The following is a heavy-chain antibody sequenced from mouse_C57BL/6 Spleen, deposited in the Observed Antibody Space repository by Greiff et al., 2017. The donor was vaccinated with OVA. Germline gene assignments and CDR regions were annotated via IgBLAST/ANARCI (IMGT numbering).Heavy chain of an antibody. CDR1: GYTFTDYN. CDR2: LHPNNGGT. Sequence: EVQLQQSGPELVKPGASVQIPCKASGYTFTDYNMDWVKQSHGKSLEWIGDLHPNNGGTIYNQKFKGKATLTVDKSSSTAYMELRSLTSEDTAVYYCARGLGHFDYWGQGTTLTVSS. CDR3: ARGLGHFDY. D-gene: IGHD4-1*01. J-gene: IGHJ2*01. V-gene: IGHV1-18*01.